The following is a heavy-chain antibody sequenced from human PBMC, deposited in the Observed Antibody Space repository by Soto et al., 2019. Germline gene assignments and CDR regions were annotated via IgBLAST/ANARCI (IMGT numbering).Heavy chain of an antibody. CDR3: ARRPRPYGSGSHPFDY. J-gene: IGHJ4*02. V-gene: IGHV3-74*01. CDR1: GGTFSSYG. CDR2: IRSDGSNK. Sequence: GGSLRLSGAASGGTFSSYGMHWVPQAPGKGLVWVAGIRSDGSNKNYADSVKGRFTISRDNAKNTLYLQMNSLRAEDTAVYYCARRPRPYGSGSHPFDYWGQGTLVTVSS. D-gene: IGHD3-10*01.